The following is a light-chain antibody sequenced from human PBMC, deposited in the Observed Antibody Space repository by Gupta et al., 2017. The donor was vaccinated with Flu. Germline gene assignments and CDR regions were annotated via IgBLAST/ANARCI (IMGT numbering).Light chain of an antibody. Sequence: PATLSFSPGDSATLSCGASQSAGSYLGWYQQNPGQAPRLLIFDTSTTATGIPARFSASGWGTNVTLTASNLDPADFAVYFFQQRDNCPLTFGQETKV. J-gene: IGKJ1*01. CDR3: QQRDNCPLT. CDR2: DTS. V-gene: IGKV3-11*01. CDR1: QSAGSY.